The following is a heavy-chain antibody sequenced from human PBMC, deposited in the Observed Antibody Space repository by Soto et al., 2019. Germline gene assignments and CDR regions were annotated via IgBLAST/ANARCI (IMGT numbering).Heavy chain of an antibody. V-gene: IGHV3-9*01. CDR1: GFTFDDYA. CDR3: AKDRYRDIQYFDY. CDR2: ISWNSGSI. J-gene: IGHJ4*02. D-gene: IGHD2-15*01. Sequence: PGGSLRLSCAASGFTFDDYAMDWVRQAPGKGLEWVSGISWNSGSIGYADSVKGRFTISRDNAKNSLYLQMNSLRAEDTALYYCAKDRYRDIQYFDYWGQGTLVTVSS.